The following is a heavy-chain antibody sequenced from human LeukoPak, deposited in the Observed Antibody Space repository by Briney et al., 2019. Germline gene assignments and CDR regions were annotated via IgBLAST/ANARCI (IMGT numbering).Heavy chain of an antibody. D-gene: IGHD4-11*01. V-gene: IGHV4-31*03. CDR3: ARSYYSNYYFDY. CDR1: GGPISSGGYY. Sequence: PSETLSLTCTVSGGPISSGGYYWSWIRQHPGKGLEWIGYIYYSGSTYYNPSLMSRVTISVDTSKNQFSLKLSSVTAADTAVYYCARSYYSNYYFDYWGQGTLVTVSS. CDR2: IYYSGST. J-gene: IGHJ4*02.